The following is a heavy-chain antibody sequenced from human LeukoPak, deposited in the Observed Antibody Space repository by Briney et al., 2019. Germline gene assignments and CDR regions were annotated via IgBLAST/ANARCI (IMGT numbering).Heavy chain of an antibody. D-gene: IGHD7-27*01. CDR2: ISGSGEST. J-gene: IGHJ4*02. Sequence: GGSLRLSCAASGFTFSNYAITWIRQAPGKGLEWVSEISGSGESTYYGDSVKCRFTISRDNSKNTLYLQMNSLRAGDTAVYYCAREHWDFDYWGQGTLVTVSS. V-gene: IGHV3-23*01. CDR3: AREHWDFDY. CDR1: GFTFSNYA.